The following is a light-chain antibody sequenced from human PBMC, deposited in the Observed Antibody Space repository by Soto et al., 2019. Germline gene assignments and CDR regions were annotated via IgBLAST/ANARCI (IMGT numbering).Light chain of an antibody. V-gene: IGLV2-14*01. CDR3: SSHTSSRTFV. CDR2: EVN. Sequence: QSVLTQPASVSGSPGQSITMSCTGSSTDFGCYNYVSWYQQHPGKSPKLIISEVNKRPSGVSDRFSGSKSGNTASLTISGLQAEDEADYYRSSHTSSRTFVFGTGTKVTVL. J-gene: IGLJ1*01. CDR1: STDFGCYNY.